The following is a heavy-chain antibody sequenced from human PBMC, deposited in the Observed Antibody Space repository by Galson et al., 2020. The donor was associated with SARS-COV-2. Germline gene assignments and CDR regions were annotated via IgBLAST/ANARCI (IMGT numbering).Heavy chain of an antibody. Sequence: ASETLSLTCTVSGYSISSSYWSWIRQPAGKGLEWIGRMDTSGSTSYNPSLKSRVTMSVDTSKNQVSLKLSSVTAADTAMYYCARGRVVIDYWGQGTLVTVSS. J-gene: IGHJ4*02. CDR3: ARGRVVIDY. CDR2: MDTSGST. D-gene: IGHD2-15*01. V-gene: IGHV4-4*07. CDR1: GYSISSSY.